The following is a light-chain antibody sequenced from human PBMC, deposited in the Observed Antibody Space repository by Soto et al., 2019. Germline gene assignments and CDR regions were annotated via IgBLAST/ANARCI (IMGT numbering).Light chain of an antibody. V-gene: IGKV1-9*01. J-gene: IGKJ4*01. CDR2: DAS. Sequence: DIQLTQSPSFLSASVGDRVTITCRASQGINHYVAWYQQKPGKAPKCLIYDASALQSGVPSRFSGSGSWAEFTLSISRLQPEDFATYYCQHVYSYPLTFGGGTRVEI. CDR1: QGINHY. CDR3: QHVYSYPLT.